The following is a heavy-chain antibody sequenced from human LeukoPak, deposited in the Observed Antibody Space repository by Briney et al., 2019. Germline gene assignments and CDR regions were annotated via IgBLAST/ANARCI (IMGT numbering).Heavy chain of an antibody. J-gene: IGHJ3*02. Sequence: GGSLRLSCAASGFTFSSYGMHWVRQAPGKGLEWVAVISYDGSNKYYADSVKGRFAISRDNSKNTLYLQMNSLRAEDTAVYYCQLYYYGSGSYYNPDAFVIWGQGTMVTVSS. V-gene: IGHV3-30*03. CDR1: GFTFSSYG. D-gene: IGHD3-10*01. CDR3: QLYYYGSGSYYNPDAFVI. CDR2: ISYDGSNK.